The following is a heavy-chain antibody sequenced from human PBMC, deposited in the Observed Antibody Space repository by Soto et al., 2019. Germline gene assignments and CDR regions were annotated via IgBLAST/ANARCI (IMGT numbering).Heavy chain of an antibody. CDR3: AKATSATCTGSICYSFDY. Sequence: GWALRLSCVASGFTFSSYAMSWVRQAPGQRLEWVAPFSGGRDTTWHADSVKGRFTVSRDSSKNTLSLQMNSLRPEDTALYYCAKATSATCTGSICYSFDYWGQGTLVTVSS. D-gene: IGHD2-21*01. CDR1: GFTFSSYA. J-gene: IGHJ4*02. V-gene: IGHV3-23*01. CDR2: FSGGRDTT.